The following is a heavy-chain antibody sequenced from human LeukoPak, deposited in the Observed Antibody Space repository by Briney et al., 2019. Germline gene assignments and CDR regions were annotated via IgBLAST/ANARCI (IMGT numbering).Heavy chain of an antibody. CDR2: INHSGST. Sequence: PSETLSLTCAVYGGSFSGYYWSWIRQPPGKGLEWIGEINHSGSTNYNPPLKSRVTISVDTSKNQFSLKLSSVTAADTAVYYCARGYIVLMVYAFDYWGQGTLVTVSS. CDR3: ARGYIVLMVYAFDY. J-gene: IGHJ4*02. V-gene: IGHV4-34*01. D-gene: IGHD2-8*01. CDR1: GGSFSGYY.